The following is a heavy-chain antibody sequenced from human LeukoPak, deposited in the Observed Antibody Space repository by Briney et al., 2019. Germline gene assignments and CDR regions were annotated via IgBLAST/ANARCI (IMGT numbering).Heavy chain of an antibody. J-gene: IGHJ6*03. CDR2: TYYRSKWYN. Sequence: SQTLSLTCAISGDSVSSNSAAWNWIRQSPSRGLEWLGRTYYRSKWYNDYAVSVKSRIIINPDTSKNQFSLQLNSVTAADTAVYYCAREGYQGSLGGLHSGWYPSNYFFYHMDVWGKGTTVTVSS. V-gene: IGHV6-1*01. D-gene: IGHD6-19*01. CDR1: GDSVSSNSAA. CDR3: AREGYQGSLGGLHSGWYPSNYFFYHMDV.